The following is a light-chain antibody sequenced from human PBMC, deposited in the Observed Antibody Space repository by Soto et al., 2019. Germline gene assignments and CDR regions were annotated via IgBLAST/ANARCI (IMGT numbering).Light chain of an antibody. Sequence: EIVMTQSPATVSLSPGERATLSCRASPGVSNTLAWYQQRPGQAPRLLIYGASIRAPGIPARFSVGGSGTEFTLTITSLQSEDFAVYYCQQYENWPYTFGQGTKLEIK. J-gene: IGKJ2*01. V-gene: IGKV3-15*01. CDR3: QQYENWPYT. CDR2: GAS. CDR1: PGVSNT.